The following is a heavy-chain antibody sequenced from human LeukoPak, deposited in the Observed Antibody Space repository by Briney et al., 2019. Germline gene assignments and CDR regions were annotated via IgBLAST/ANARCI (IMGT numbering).Heavy chain of an antibody. J-gene: IGHJ3*02. CDR2: ISSGSVYI. V-gene: IGHV3-21*01. D-gene: IGHD3-22*01. Sequence: GGSLRLSCAASGFTFGSYSMNWVRQAPGKGLEWVSSISSGSVYIYYADSVKGRFTISRDNAKNTLYLQMNSLRAEDTAVYYCARNYYDSDAFDIWGQGTMVTVSS. CDR3: ARNYYDSDAFDI. CDR1: GFTFGSYS.